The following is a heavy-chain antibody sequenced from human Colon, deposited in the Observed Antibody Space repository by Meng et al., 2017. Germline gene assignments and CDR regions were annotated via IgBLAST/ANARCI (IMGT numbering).Heavy chain of an antibody. CDR2: ISSGSTK. V-gene: IGHV3-48*03. J-gene: IGHJ6*02. D-gene: IGHD1-1*01. CDR3: ARVYSSTTGKGMDV. CDR1: GLTFGTYE. Sequence: GGSLRLSCAASGLTFGTYEMNWVRQAPGKGLEWVSYISSGSTKYYADSVKGRFTISRDNAKKSLYLEMISLRAEDTAAYYCARVYSSTTGKGMDVWGQGTTVTVSS.